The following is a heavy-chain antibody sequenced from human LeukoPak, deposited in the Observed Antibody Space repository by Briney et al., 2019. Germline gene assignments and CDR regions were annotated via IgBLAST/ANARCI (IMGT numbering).Heavy chain of an antibody. J-gene: IGHJ4*02. D-gene: IGHD3-10*01. CDR1: GGSISSGYY. CDR3: ARSVTMVPGVGEWQFHY. Sequence: SEALSLTCTVSGGSISSGYYWGWIRQPPGKGLEWIGSIYHSGSTYYNPSLKSRVTISVDTSKNQFSQKLSSVTAADTAVYYCARSVTMVPGVGEWQFHYWGQGTLVTVSS. CDR2: IYHSGST. V-gene: IGHV4-38-2*02.